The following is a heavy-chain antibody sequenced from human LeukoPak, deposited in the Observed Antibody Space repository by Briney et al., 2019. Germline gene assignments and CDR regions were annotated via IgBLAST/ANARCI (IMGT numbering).Heavy chain of an antibody. CDR1: GYTFTGYY. CDR2: INPNSGGT. Sequence: ASVKVSCKASGYTFTGYYMHWVRQAPGQGLEWMGRINPNSGGTNYAQKFQGRVTMTRDTSISTAYMELSRLRSDDAAVYYCARPEGYYDSSGYPFDYWGQGALVTVSS. J-gene: IGHJ4*02. D-gene: IGHD3-22*01. CDR3: ARPEGYYDSSGYPFDY. V-gene: IGHV1-2*06.